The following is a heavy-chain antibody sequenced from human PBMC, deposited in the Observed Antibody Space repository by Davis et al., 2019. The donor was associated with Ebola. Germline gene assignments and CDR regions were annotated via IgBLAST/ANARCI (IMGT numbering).Heavy chain of an antibody. D-gene: IGHD5-12*01. V-gene: IGHV3-23*01. J-gene: IGHJ3*02. CDR3: ARRGSGYDWYAFDI. CDR2: FSDSGGST. CDR1: GFTFSSYE. Sequence: PGGSLRLSCAASGFTFSSYEMNWVRQAPGKGPEWVSLFSDSGGSTYYADSVKGRFTISRDNSKNTLYLQMNSLRAEDTAMYYCARRGSGYDWYAFDIWGQGTMVTVSS.